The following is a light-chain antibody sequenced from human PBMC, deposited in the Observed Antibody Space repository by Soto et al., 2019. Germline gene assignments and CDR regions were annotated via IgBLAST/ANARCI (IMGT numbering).Light chain of an antibody. Sequence: VLTQPASVSGSPGQSITISCTGTSSDVGAYNYVSWYQQHPGKAPKLMIYEVSNRPSGVSNRFSGSKSGSTASLTISGLQAEDEADYYCSSYTSSSTPYVFGTGTKVTVL. CDR3: SSYTSSSTPYV. V-gene: IGLV2-14*01. CDR1: SSDVGAYNY. J-gene: IGLJ1*01. CDR2: EVS.